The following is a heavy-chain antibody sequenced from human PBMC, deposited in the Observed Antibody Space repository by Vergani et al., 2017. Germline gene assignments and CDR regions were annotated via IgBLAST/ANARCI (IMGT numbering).Heavy chain of an antibody. V-gene: IGHV4-59*13. Sequence: QVQLEASGPGLVKPSETLSLTCTVSGGSFNTYYWSLIRQSPVKVLEWIGYIYSTGSTNYNPSLNSRVTMSVDTSKNQFSLKLRSVTAADTAVYFCARVMYSDEASTGYRLEGMDIWGQGTTVTISS. D-gene: IGHD3-9*01. CDR3: ARVMYSDEASTGYRLEGMDI. CDR2: IYSTGST. CDR1: GGSFNTYY. J-gene: IGHJ6*02.